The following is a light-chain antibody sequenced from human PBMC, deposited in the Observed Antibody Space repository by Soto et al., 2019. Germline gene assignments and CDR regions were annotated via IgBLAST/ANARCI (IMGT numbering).Light chain of an antibody. Sequence: MSQSPSTLSGSVGDTVTIACRASQTISSWLAWYQQKPGKAPKLLIYKASTLKSGVPSRFSGSGSGTEFTLTISSLQPDDFATYYCQHYNSYSEAFGQGTMV. CDR2: KAS. V-gene: IGKV1-5*03. CDR1: QTISSW. J-gene: IGKJ1*01. CDR3: QHYNSYSEA.